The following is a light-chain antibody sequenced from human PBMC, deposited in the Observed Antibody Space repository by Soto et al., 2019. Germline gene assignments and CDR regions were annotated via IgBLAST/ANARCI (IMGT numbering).Light chain of an antibody. J-gene: IGLJ2*01. Sequence: QSVLTQPASVSESPGQSITISCTGTSSDVGGYNYVSWYQPHPGKPPKLMIYDVSNRPSGVSNRFSGSKSGNTASLTISGLQAEDEADYYCTSYTGSSTVLFGGGTKLTVL. CDR1: SSDVGGYNY. CDR2: DVS. CDR3: TSYTGSSTVL. V-gene: IGLV2-14*01.